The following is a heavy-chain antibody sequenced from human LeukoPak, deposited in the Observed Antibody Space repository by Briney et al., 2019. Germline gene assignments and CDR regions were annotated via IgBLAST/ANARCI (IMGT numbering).Heavy chain of an antibody. J-gene: IGHJ3*02. D-gene: IGHD3-16*02. Sequence: GASVKVSCKASGYTFTSYGISWVRQAPGQGLECMGWICAYNGNTNYAQKLQGRVTMTTDTPTSTAYMELRSLRSDDTAVYYCARANMITFGGVIVLDAFDIWGQGTMVTVSS. CDR1: GYTFTSYG. V-gene: IGHV1-18*01. CDR2: ICAYNGNT. CDR3: ARANMITFGGVIVLDAFDI.